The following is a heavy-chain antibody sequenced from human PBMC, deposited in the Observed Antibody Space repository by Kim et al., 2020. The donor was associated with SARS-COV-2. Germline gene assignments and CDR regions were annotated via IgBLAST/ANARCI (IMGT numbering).Heavy chain of an antibody. CDR2: ISGSGGST. V-gene: IGHV3-23*01. Sequence: GGSLRLSCAASGFTFSSYAMSWVRQAPGKGLEWVSAISGSGGSTYYADSVKGRFTISRDNSKNTLYLQMNSLRAEDTAVYYCAKGGVLRYFDWLLSPWDYYYYMVVWGKGTTVTVSS. CDR1: GFTFSSYA. J-gene: IGHJ6*03. D-gene: IGHD3-9*01. CDR3: AKGGVLRYFDWLLSPWDYYYYMVV.